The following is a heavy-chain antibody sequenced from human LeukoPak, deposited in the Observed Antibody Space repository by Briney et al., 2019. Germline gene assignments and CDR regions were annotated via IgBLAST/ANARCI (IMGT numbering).Heavy chain of an antibody. J-gene: IGHJ6*03. D-gene: IGHD3-10*01. Sequence: SETLSLTCTVSGGSISSYYWSWIRQPAGKGLEWIGRIYTSGSTNYNPSLKSRVTMSVDTSKNQFSLKLSSVTAADTAVYYCARVGVGESTQDYYYYMDVWGKGTTVIISS. CDR3: ARVGVGESTQDYYYYMDV. CDR1: GGSISSYY. CDR2: IYTSGST. V-gene: IGHV4-4*07.